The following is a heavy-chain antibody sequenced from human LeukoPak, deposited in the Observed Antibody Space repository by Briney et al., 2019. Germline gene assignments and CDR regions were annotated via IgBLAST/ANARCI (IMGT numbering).Heavy chain of an antibody. CDR1: GFTFSSYA. J-gene: IGHJ4*02. CDR2: VSYDGSNK. Sequence: GRSLRLSCAASGFTFSSYAMHWVRQAPGKGLEWVVVVSYDGSNKYYADSVKGRFTISRDNSKNTLYLQMNSLRAEDTAVYYCARQIAAAGEAFDYWGQGTLVTVSS. D-gene: IGHD6-13*01. V-gene: IGHV3-30*01. CDR3: ARQIAAAGEAFDY.